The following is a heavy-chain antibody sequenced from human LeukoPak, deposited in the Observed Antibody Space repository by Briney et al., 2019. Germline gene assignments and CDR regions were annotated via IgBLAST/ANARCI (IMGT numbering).Heavy chain of an antibody. D-gene: IGHD6-19*01. V-gene: IGHV3-49*04. J-gene: IGHJ4*02. CDR2: IRSKAYRGTA. Sequence: PGGSLRLSCTASGFTFGDYAMSWVRQAPGKGLEWVGFIRSKAYRGTAEYAASVNGRFTISRDDSKSIAYLQMNSLKSEDTAVYYCTSLRGSGWYFDYWGQGTRVTVSS. CDR3: TSLRGSGWYFDY. CDR1: GFTFGDYA.